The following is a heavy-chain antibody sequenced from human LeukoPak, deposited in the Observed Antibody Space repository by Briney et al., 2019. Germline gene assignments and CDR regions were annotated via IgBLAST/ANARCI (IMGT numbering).Heavy chain of an antibody. CDR2: ITPMSATP. J-gene: IGHJ3*02. D-gene: IGHD3-10*01. Sequence: ASVKVSSKTSAGTFSRYAISWVRQAPGQGLEWMGRITPMSATPSQTQWIQGRVTITADISTNTVYLDLSSLRSEDTALYFCAGDPPGTPVGFDIWGQGTMVTVSS. V-gene: IGHV1-69*06. CDR3: AGDPPGTPVGFDI. CDR1: AGTFSRYA.